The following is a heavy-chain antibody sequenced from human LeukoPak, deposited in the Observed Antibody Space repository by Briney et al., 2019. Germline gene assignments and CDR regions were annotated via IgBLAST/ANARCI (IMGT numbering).Heavy chain of an antibody. CDR1: GYTFTGYY. CDR2: INPHSGGT. Sequence: ASVNVSCMASGYTFTGYYMLWVRQAPGKGLEWMGWINPHSGGTNYAQKFQGRVTMTRDTSISTAYMELSRLRSDDTAVYYCARSVVIGTPNFDYWGQGTLVTVSS. V-gene: IGHV1-2*02. J-gene: IGHJ4*02. D-gene: IGHD3-22*01. CDR3: ARSVVIGTPNFDY.